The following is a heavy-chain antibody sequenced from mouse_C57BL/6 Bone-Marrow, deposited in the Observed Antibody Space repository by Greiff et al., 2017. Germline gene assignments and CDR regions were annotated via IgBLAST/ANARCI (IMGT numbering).Heavy chain of an antibody. J-gene: IGHJ4*01. CDR2: ISDGGSYT. CDR1: GFTFSSYA. Sequence: EVKVVESGGGLVKPGGSLKLSCAASGFTFSSYAMSWVRQTPEKRLEWVATISDGGSYTYYPDNVKGRFTISRDNAKNNLYLQMSHLKSEDTAMYYCARDKLYDGYYLYYYAMDYWGQGTSVTVSS. D-gene: IGHD2-3*01. V-gene: IGHV5-4*01. CDR3: ARDKLYDGYYLYYYAMDY.